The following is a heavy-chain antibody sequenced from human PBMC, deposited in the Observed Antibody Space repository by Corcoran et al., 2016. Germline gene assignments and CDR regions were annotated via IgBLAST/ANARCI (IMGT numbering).Heavy chain of an antibody. CDR2: INPSGGST. J-gene: IGHJ4*02. V-gene: IGHV1-46*01. CDR3: ARAQREGGFDY. Sequence: QVQLVQSGAEVKKPGASVKVSCKASGYTFTSYYIHWVRQAPGQGLEWMGIINPSGGSTSYAQKFQGRVTMARDTSTSTLYMELNSLRSEDTAMYYCARAQREGGFDYWGQGTLVTVSS. CDR1: GYTFTSYY. D-gene: IGHD3-16*01.